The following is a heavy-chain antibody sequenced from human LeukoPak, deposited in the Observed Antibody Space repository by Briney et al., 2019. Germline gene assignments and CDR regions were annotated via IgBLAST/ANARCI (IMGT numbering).Heavy chain of an antibody. CDR3: ARAYHRKRYCSSTSCPYYFDY. CDR2: ISAYNGNT. J-gene: IGHJ4*02. V-gene: IGHV1-18*01. CDR1: GYTFTSYG. D-gene: IGHD2-2*01. Sequence: GASVKVSCKASGYTFTSYGIGWVRQAPGQGLEWMGWISAYNGNTNYAQKLQGRVTMTTDTSTSTAYMELRSLRSDDTAVYYCARAYHRKRYCSSTSCPYYFDYWGQGTLVTVSS.